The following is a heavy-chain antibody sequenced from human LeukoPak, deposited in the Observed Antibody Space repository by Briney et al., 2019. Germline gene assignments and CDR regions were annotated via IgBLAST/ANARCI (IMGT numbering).Heavy chain of an antibody. J-gene: IGHJ5*02. CDR1: GFTFSSYA. D-gene: IGHD4-17*01. CDR3: ARDHPEGDYGDDERDLNWFDP. V-gene: IGHV3-64*01. CDR2: ISSNGGST. Sequence: PGGSLRLSCAASGFTFSSYAMHWVRQAPGKGLGYVSAISSNGGSTYYANSVKGRFTISRDNSKNTLYLQMGSLRAEDMAVYYCARDHPEGDYGDDERDLNWFDPWGQGTLVTVSS.